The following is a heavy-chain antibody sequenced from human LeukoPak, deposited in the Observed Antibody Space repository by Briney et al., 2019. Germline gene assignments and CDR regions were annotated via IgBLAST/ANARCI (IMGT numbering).Heavy chain of an antibody. CDR3: TVNQI. V-gene: IGHV3-7*01. Sequence: GGSLRLSCAGSGFTFSNSWRSWVRESPGKELEWGSNIKEDGTMKKYVDSVKGRFTISRDNAKNSLFLEMNMRRVEETEMYYCTVNQIWGQGPLVTVSS. CDR1: GFTFSNSW. J-gene: IGHJ4*02. CDR2: IKEDGTMK.